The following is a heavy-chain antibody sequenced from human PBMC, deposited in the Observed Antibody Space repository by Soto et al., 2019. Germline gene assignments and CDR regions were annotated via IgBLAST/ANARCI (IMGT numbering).Heavy chain of an antibody. CDR1: GYNLSTYT. V-gene: IGHV1-18*04. J-gene: IGHJ4*02. CDR2: ISGKNGNT. D-gene: IGHD3-22*01. CDR3: ASGYFDHFFDF. Sequence: QVHLVQSGGEVKKPGASVIVSCKTSGYNLSTYTINWFRQAPGHWLEWIGWISGKNGNTDYPRKFQGRVTVTMETSTTTSYMEVRNLRSDDTAVYYCASGYFDHFFDFWGQGTLVTVSS.